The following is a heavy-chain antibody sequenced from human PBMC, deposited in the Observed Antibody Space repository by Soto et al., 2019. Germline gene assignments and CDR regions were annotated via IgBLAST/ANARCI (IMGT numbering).Heavy chain of an antibody. CDR3: ARSMFYSDGINYSPFEY. Sequence: QVQLQESGPGLVKPSETLSLTCTVSGGSVSSGNYYWSWIRQPPGKGLEWIGYFYYTGSIKYNPSLNSRDTIFIAASKNQFSLRLSSVTAADTAVYYCARSMFYSDGINYSPFEYWGQGTLVTASS. CDR2: FYYTGSI. CDR1: GGSVSSGNYY. D-gene: IGHD3-22*01. V-gene: IGHV4-61*01. J-gene: IGHJ4*02.